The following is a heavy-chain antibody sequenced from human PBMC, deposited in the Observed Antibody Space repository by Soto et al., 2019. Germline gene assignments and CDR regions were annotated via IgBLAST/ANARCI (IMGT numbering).Heavy chain of an antibody. Sequence: ETLSLTCTVSGGSISSYYWSWIRQPPGKGLEWIGYIYYSGSTNYNPSLKSRVTISVDTSKNQFSLKLSSVTAADTAVYYCAREHYGPNYFDYWGQGTLVTVSS. D-gene: IGHD3-10*01. V-gene: IGHV4-59*01. J-gene: IGHJ4*02. CDR1: GGSISSYY. CDR3: AREHYGPNYFDY. CDR2: IYYSGST.